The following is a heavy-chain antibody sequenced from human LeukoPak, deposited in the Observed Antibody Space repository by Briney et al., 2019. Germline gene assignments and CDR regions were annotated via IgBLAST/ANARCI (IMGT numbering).Heavy chain of an antibody. V-gene: IGHV3-21*01. CDR1: GFTFSSYG. Sequence: GGSLRLSCAASGFTFSSYGMSWVRQAPGKGLEWVSGISWSSDNIDYADSVKGRSTISRDNAKNSLYLQMNSLRAEDTAVYYCASQRWLQSSFDYWGQGTLVTVSS. D-gene: IGHD5-24*01. CDR2: ISWSSDNI. CDR3: ASQRWLQSSFDY. J-gene: IGHJ4*02.